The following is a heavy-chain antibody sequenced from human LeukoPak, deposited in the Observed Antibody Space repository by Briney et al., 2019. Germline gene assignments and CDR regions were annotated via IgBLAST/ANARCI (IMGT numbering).Heavy chain of an antibody. CDR1: NYSISSGSY. V-gene: IGHV4-38-2*02. CDR3: ARVTYSSSWYMDV. J-gene: IGHJ6*03. CDR2: ISHSGNT. Sequence: SETLSLTCTVSNYSISSGSYWGWIRQPPGKGLEWIGTISHSGNTYYTPSLKSRVTISVDTSKNHFSLKLSSVTAADTAVYYCARVTYSSSWYMDVWGKGTTVTVSS. D-gene: IGHD6-13*01.